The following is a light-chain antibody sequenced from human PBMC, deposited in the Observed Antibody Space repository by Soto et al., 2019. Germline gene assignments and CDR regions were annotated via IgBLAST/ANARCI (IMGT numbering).Light chain of an antibody. V-gene: IGKV4-1*01. J-gene: IGKJ2*01. CDR1: QSVFHSANNMNY. Sequence: DTVMTQSPDSLAVSLGERATINCKSSQSVFHSANNMNYLAWYQQKPAQSPKLLISWASIRDSGVPDRFSGSGSGTDFTLTINSLQAEDAAVYYCQQFYNTPPYTFGQGTRLEIK. CDR3: QQFYNTPPYT. CDR2: WAS.